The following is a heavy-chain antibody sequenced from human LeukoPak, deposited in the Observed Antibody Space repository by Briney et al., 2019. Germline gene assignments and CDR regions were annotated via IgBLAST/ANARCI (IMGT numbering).Heavy chain of an antibody. CDR1: GYTFTGYY. D-gene: IGHD3-22*01. CDR2: MNPNSGNT. J-gene: IGHJ6*03. CDR3: ARVDDSSGYHYYYMDV. V-gene: IGHV1-8*02. Sequence: ASVKVSCKASGYTFTGYYMHWVRQAPGQGLEWMGRMNPNSGNTGYAQKFQGRVTMTRNTSISTAYMELSSLRSEDTAVYYCARVDDSSGYHYYYMDVWGKGTTVTVSS.